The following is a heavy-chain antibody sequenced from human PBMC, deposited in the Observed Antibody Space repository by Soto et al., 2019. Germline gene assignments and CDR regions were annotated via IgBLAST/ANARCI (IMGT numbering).Heavy chain of an antibody. CDR1: GGTFSSYA. J-gene: IGHJ6*02. CDR2: IIPIFGTA. V-gene: IGHV1-69*13. Sequence: SVKVSCKASGGTFSSYAISWVRQAPGQGLEGMGGIIPIFGTANYAQKFQGRVTITADESTSTAYMELSSLRSEDTAVYYCARSYYDFWSGYYYYYYGMDVWGQGTTVTVSS. CDR3: ARSYYDFWSGYYYYYYGMDV. D-gene: IGHD3-3*01.